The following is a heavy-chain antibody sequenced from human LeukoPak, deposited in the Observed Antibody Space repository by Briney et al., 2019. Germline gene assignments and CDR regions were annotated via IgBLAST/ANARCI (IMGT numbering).Heavy chain of an antibody. CDR1: GFTFSSYA. D-gene: IGHD5-24*01. CDR2: ISGSGGST. J-gene: IGHJ4*02. CDR3: AKMDGYTSNFDY. Sequence: GGSLRLSCAASGFTFSSYAMSWVRQAPGKGLEGVSAISGSGGSTYYADSVKGRFTISRDNSKNTLYLQMNSLRAEDTAVYYCAKMDGYTSNFDYWGQGTLVTVSS. V-gene: IGHV3-23*01.